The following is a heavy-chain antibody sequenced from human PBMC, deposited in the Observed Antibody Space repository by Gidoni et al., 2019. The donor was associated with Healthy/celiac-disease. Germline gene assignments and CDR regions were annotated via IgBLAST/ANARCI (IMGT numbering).Heavy chain of an antibody. J-gene: IGHJ4*02. CDR1: GGSFSGSY. CDR3: ARGGRYRNCSGGSCYLDY. V-gene: IGHV4-34*01. D-gene: IGHD2-15*01. Sequence: KPSETLSLPCAFYGGSFSGSYGSWIRQPPGKGLEWLVVLNHSGSNNYNPSLKSRVHISVDTAKNQFSLKLSSVTAPDTAVDYCARGGRYRNCSGGSCYLDYWGQGTLVTVSS. CDR2: LNHSGSN.